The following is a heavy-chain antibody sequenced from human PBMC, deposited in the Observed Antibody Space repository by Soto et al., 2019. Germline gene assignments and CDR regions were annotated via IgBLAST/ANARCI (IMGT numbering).Heavy chain of an antibody. D-gene: IGHD3-22*01. CDR2: IYYSGST. CDR1: GGSISSGGYY. V-gene: IGHV4-30-4*01. J-gene: IGHJ3*02. CDR3: ARELLYYYDSTSKKNAFDI. Sequence: SETLSLTCTVSGGSISSGGYYWSWIRQPPGKGLEWIGYIYYSGSTYYNPSLKSRVTISVDTSKNQFSLKLSSVTAADTAVYYCARELLYYYDSTSKKNAFDIWGQGTMVTVSS.